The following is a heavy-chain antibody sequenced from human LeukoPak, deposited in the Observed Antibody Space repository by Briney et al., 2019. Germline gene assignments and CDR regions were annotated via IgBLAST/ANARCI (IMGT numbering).Heavy chain of an antibody. J-gene: IGHJ4*02. CDR3: ATTGYSSSWYYFDF. CDR2: IKQDGSEK. D-gene: IGHD6-13*01. Sequence: PGGSLRLSCAASGFTFSSYWMSWVRQAPGKGLEWVANIKQDGSEKYYVDSVKGRFTISRDNAKNSLYLQMNSLRAEDTAVYYCATTGYSSSWYYFDFWGQGTLVTASS. V-gene: IGHV3-7*01. CDR1: GFTFSSYW.